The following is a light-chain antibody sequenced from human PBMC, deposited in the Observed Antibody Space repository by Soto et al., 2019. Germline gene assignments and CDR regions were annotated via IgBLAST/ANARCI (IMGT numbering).Light chain of an antibody. J-gene: IGLJ1*01. Sequence: QSVLSQPASVSGSPGQTITISCTGTSTDVGGYNAVSWYQHHPGKAPKLIIYGVTHRPSGVSDRFSASKSGNTASLTISGLQAEDEADYYCNSFRVSHLYVFGTGTRSPS. CDR2: GVT. V-gene: IGLV2-14*01. CDR3: NSFRVSHLYV. CDR1: STDVGGYNA.